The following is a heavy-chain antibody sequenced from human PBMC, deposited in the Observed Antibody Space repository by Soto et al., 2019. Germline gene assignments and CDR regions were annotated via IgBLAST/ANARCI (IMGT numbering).Heavy chain of an antibody. CDR2: IWYDGSNK. J-gene: IGHJ6*02. Sequence: GGSLRLSCAASGFTFSSYGMHWVRQAPGKGLEWVAVIWYDGSNKYYADSVKGRFTISRDNSKNTLYLQMNSLRAEDTAVYYCARDSSNYSSYYYGMDVWGQGXTVTVSS. D-gene: IGHD4-4*01. V-gene: IGHV3-33*01. CDR3: ARDSSNYSSYYYGMDV. CDR1: GFTFSSYG.